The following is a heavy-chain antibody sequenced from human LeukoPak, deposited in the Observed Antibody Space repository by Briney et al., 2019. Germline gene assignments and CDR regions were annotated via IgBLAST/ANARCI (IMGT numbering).Heavy chain of an antibody. D-gene: IGHD3-10*01. J-gene: IGHJ5*02. CDR1: GGSISSYY. V-gene: IGHV4-4*07. CDR2: IYTSGST. Sequence: PSETLSLTCTVSGGSISSYYWSWIRQPAGKGLEWIGRIYTSGSTNYNPSLKSRVTMAVDTSKNQVSLKLTSVTAADTAIYYCAREVHYYGSGTYFFWFDPWGQGTLVTVSS. CDR3: AREVHYYGSGTYFFWFDP.